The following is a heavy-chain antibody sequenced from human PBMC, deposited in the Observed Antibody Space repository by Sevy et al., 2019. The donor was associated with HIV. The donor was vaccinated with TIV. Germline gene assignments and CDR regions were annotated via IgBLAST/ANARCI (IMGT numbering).Heavy chain of an antibody. V-gene: IGHV3-30*18. Sequence: GGSLRLSCEVSGFTFSSYGMHWVRQAPGKGLEWVAVISYDGSNKYYADSVKGRFTISRDNSKNTLYLQMNSLRAEDTAVYYCAKWGLAAAGQPDAFDIWGQGTMVTVSS. CDR3: AKWGLAAAGQPDAFDI. J-gene: IGHJ3*02. D-gene: IGHD6-13*01. CDR1: GFTFSSYG. CDR2: ISYDGSNK.